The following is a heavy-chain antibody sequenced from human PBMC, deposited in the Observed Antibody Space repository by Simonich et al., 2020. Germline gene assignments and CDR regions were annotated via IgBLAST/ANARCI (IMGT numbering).Heavy chain of an antibody. J-gene: IGHJ3*02. CDR3: AKDLGERITMIVVVIDAFDI. V-gene: IGHV3-23*01. D-gene: IGHD3-22*01. CDR1: GFTFSSYA. Sequence: GGGLVQPGGSLRLSCAASGFTFSSYAMSWVRQAPGKGLEWVSAISGSGGSKYYADSAKGRFTISRDNSKNTLYLQMNSLRAEDTAVYYCAKDLGERITMIVVVIDAFDIWGQGTMVTVSS. CDR2: ISGSGGSK.